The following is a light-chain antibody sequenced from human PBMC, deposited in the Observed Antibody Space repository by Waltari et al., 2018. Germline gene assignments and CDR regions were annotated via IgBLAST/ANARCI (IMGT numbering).Light chain of an antibody. J-gene: IGLJ3*02. CDR2: DVS. CDR1: SGALGYYQF. CDR3: SSYTTTSSWV. Sequence: HSALPQPASVSGSPGQSIPIPCTGTSGALGYYQFLSWYQQEPGRAPKLIVYDVSQRPSGVSNRFSGSKSGNTASLTISGLQAEDEADYYCSSYTTTSSWVFGGGTKLTVL. V-gene: IGLV2-14*01.